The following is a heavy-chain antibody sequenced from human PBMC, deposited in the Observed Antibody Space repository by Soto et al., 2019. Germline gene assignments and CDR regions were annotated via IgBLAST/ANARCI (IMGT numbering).Heavy chain of an antibody. D-gene: IGHD3-10*01. CDR3: ARDTYYYGSSYDGMDV. J-gene: IGHJ6*01. Sequence: QVQLVESGGGVVQPGRSLRLSCAASGFTFSSYAMHWVRQAPGKGLEWVAVISYDGSNKYYADSVKGRFTISRDNSKNTLYLQMNSLRAEDTAVYYCARDTYYYGSSYDGMDVW. V-gene: IGHV3-30-3*01. CDR2: ISYDGSNK. CDR1: GFTFSSYA.